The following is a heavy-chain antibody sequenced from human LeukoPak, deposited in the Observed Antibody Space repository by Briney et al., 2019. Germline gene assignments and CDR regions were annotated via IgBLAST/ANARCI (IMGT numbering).Heavy chain of an antibody. Sequence: ASVKVSCKASGGTFSSYAISWVRQAPGQGLEWMGRIIPIFGIANYAQKFQDRVTITADKSTSTAYMELSSLRSEDTAVYYCARDGQQWLDAFDIWGQGTMVTVSS. CDR1: GGTFSSYA. V-gene: IGHV1-69*04. J-gene: IGHJ3*02. D-gene: IGHD6-19*01. CDR2: IIPIFGIA. CDR3: ARDGQQWLDAFDI.